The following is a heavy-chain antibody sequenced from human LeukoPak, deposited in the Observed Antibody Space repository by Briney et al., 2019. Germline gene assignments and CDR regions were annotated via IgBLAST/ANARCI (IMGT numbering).Heavy chain of an antibody. CDR1: GGFVSGSGYY. D-gene: IGHD1-26*01. V-gene: IGHV4-39*01. J-gene: IGHJ6*03. Sequence: SETLSLTCTVSGGFVSGSGYYWGWIRQPPGKGLEWIGSIYYSGSTYYNPSLKSRVTISVDTSKNQFSLKLSFVTAADTAVYYCARQSSGSYYYYYYYMDVWGKGTTVTISS. CDR2: IYYSGST. CDR3: ARQSSGSYYYYYYYMDV.